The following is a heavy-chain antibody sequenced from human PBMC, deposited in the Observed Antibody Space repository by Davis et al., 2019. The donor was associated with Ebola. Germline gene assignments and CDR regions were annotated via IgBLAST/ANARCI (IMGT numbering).Heavy chain of an antibody. CDR2: IRSKAYGGKT. D-gene: IGHD6-13*01. CDR1: GFTFGDYA. Sequence: GESLKISCAASGFTFGDYAMNWVRQAPGKGLEWVGFIRSKAYGGKTQYAASLRGRVTISRDDSKSIAYLQVDSLKTEDTAVYYCTRDLKQPPPSYYYGMDVWGQGTTVTVSS. CDR3: TRDLKQPPPSYYYGMDV. J-gene: IGHJ6*02. V-gene: IGHV3-49*04.